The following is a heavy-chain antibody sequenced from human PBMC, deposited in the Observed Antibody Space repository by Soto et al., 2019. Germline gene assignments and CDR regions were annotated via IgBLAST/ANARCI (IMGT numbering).Heavy chain of an antibody. D-gene: IGHD5-18*01. CDR1: GFTFSSLG. J-gene: IGHJ4*02. V-gene: IGHV3-48*01. CDR3: AGKRYSYGFGGY. CDR2: IGSSSSTK. Sequence: GGSMRLSCAVAGFTFSSLGISWVSQAPGKGVEWLSIIGSSSSTKYYADSVKGRFTISRENAKNSLFLQRSSLRAEDTVFYYGAGKRYSYGFGGYWGQGTLVTVSS.